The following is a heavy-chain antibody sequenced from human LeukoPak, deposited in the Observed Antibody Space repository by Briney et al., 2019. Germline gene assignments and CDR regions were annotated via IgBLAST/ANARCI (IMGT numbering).Heavy chain of an antibody. CDR2: ISNSGST. D-gene: IGHD3-22*01. Sequence: SETLSLTCTVSGASIDNYYWDWIRQSPGKGLEWIACISNSGSTKYIPSLTDRVTMSVDRSKNQVSLRLRSVTAADTGVYYCTKGYYEPFDKWGQGTLVTVSS. V-gene: IGHV4-59*13. J-gene: IGHJ4*02. CDR1: GASIDNYY. CDR3: TKGYYEPFDK.